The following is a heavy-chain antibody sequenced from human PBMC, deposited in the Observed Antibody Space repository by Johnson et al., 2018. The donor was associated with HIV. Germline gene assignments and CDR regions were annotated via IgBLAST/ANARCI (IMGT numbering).Heavy chain of an antibody. V-gene: IGHV3-30*04. D-gene: IGHD6-13*01. CDR2: ISFDGTTK. CDR3: ARGGYLDAFDI. CDR1: GLNFSDYS. Sequence: QMLLVESGGGVVQPGTSMRLSCVVSGLNFSDYSMHWVRQTPGKGLEWVAVISFDGTTKYYADSVKGRFTISRDNSNNTLYLQMNSLRVEDTALYLCARGGYLDAFDIWGQGTMVTVSS. J-gene: IGHJ3*02.